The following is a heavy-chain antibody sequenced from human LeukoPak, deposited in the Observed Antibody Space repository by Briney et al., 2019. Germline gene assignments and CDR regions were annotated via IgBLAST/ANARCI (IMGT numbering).Heavy chain of an antibody. CDR2: ISYDGSNK. V-gene: IGHV3-30*04. CDR3: ARDGIAVPTYYFDY. Sequence: GGSLRLACAASGFTFSSYAMHWVSQAPGKGLEWVAVISYDGSNKYYADSVKGRFTISRDNSKNTLYLQMNSLRAEDTAVYYCARDGIAVPTYYFDYWGQGTLVTVSS. CDR1: GFTFSSYA. J-gene: IGHJ4*02. D-gene: IGHD6-19*01.